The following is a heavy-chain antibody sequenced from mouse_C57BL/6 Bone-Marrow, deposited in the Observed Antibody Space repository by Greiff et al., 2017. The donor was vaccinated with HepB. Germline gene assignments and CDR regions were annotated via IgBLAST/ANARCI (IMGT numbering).Heavy chain of an antibody. D-gene: IGHD1-3*01. Sequence: EVKLMESGGGLVQPGGSMKLSCVASGFTFSNYWMNWVRQSPEKGLEWVAQIRVKSDNYATHYAESVKGRFTISRDDSKSSVYLQMNNLRAEDTGIYYCTTNHWGFDVWGTGTSVTVSS. V-gene: IGHV6-3*01. CDR2: IRVKSDNYAT. CDR3: TTNHWGFDV. CDR1: GFTFSNYW. J-gene: IGHJ1*03.